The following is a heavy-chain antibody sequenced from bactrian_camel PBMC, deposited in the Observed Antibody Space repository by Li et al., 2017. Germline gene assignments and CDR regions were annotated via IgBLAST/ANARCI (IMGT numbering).Heavy chain of an antibody. CDR3: AADHTLRPATWALLTKGYRY. Sequence: VQLVESGGGSVQVGGSLRLSCVASGFLFSNYAMSWVRQAPGKGVEWVSGIRALDGTTYYAPSVKGRFTISRDNANNSLYLQMSDLKPEDTAMYYCAADHTLRPATWALLTKGYRYWGQGTQVTVS. D-gene: IGHD1*01. CDR1: GFLFSNYA. V-gene: IGHV3S31*01. J-gene: IGHJ4*01. CDR2: IRALDGTT.